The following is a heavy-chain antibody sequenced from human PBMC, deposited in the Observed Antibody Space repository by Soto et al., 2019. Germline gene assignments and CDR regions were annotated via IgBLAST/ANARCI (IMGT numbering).Heavy chain of an antibody. CDR3: ATAEVDY. CDR2: MTGDGRTT. V-gene: IGHV3-74*03. J-gene: IGHJ4*02. CDR1: GFAFGDFW. Sequence: GGSLRLSCAASGFAFGDFWMHWVRQPPGKGPEWVSRMTGDGRTTQYADSVKGRFTASRDNAKSTLYLQMNSLRAEDTAVYYCATAEVDYWGPGTLVTVSS.